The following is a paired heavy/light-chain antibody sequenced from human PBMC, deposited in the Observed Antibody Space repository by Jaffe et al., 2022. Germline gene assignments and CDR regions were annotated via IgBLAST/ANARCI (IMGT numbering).Heavy chain of an antibody. D-gene: IGHD6-13*01. CDR1: GYSISSGYY. Sequence: QVQLQESGPGLVKPSETLSLTCAVSGYSISSGYYWGWIRQPPGKGLEWIGSIYHSGSTYYNPSLKSRVTISVDTSKNQFSLKLSSVTAADTAVYYCARPYSSSWYRHWVHDAFDIWGQGTMVTVSS. J-gene: IGHJ3*02. CDR2: IYHSGST. CDR3: ARPYSSSWYRHWVHDAFDI. V-gene: IGHV4-38-2*01.
Light chain of an antibody. CDR3: CSYAGSSTLWV. Sequence: QSALTQPASVSGSPGQSITISCTGTSSDVGSYNLVSWYQQHPGKAPKLMIYEGSKRPSGVSNRFSGSKSGNTASLTISGLQAEDEADYYCCSYAGSSTLWVFGGGTKLTVL. CDR2: EGS. V-gene: IGLV2-23*01. CDR1: SSDVGSYNL. J-gene: IGLJ3*02.